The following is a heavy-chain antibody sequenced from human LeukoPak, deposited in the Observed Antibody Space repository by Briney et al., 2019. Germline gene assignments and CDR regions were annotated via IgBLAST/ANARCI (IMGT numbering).Heavy chain of an antibody. CDR3: AKDVSVVVAATLDV. CDR2: ISWNSGSI. Sequence: PGGSLRLSCAASGFTFDDYAMHWVRQAPGKGLEWVSGISWNSGSIGYADSVKGRFTISRDNAKNSLYLQMNSLRAEDTALYYCAKDVSVVVAATLDVWGQGTTVTVPS. V-gene: IGHV3-9*01. D-gene: IGHD2-15*01. J-gene: IGHJ6*02. CDR1: GFTFDDYA.